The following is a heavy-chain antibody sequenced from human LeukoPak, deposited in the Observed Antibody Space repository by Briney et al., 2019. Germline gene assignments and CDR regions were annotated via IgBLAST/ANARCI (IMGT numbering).Heavy chain of an antibody. D-gene: IGHD4-17*01. CDR2: ISSSGSGDNT. J-gene: IGHJ5*02. Sequence: PGGSLRLSCAASGVTLSTYAMSWARQAPGKGLEWVSGISSSGSGDNTYYADSVKGRFTISRDNSKNTLYLQMNSLRAEDTAVYYCARDRGSPDYGDYDSNWFDPWGQGTLVTVSS. V-gene: IGHV3-23*01. CDR1: GVTLSTYA. CDR3: ARDRGSPDYGDYDSNWFDP.